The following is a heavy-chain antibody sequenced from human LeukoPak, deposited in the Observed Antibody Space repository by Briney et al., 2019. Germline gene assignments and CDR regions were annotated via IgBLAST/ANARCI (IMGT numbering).Heavy chain of an antibody. J-gene: IGHJ4*02. CDR2: IKQDGSEK. CDR1: GFILGSYW. D-gene: IGHD3-10*01. V-gene: IGHV3-7*01. CDR3: ARDPSGRYYLDY. Sequence: GGSLRLSCAGSGFILGSYWISWVRQAPGKGLEWVANIKQDGSEKYYVDSVKGRFTVSRDNDKNSLYLQMNRLRAEDTAVYYCARDPSGRYYLDYWGQGTLVTVSS.